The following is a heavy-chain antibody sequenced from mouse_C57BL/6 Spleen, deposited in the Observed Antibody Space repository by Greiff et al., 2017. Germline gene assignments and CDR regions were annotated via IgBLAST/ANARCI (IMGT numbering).Heavy chain of an antibody. CDR2: TFYSGIT. CDR3: ARDRGYGSSYWYFDV. J-gene: IGHJ1*03. V-gene: IGHV3-3*01. CDR1: GFSINSDCY. Sequence: EVKVVESGPSLVRPSQTLSLTCTVTGFSINSDCYWIWIRQFPGNKLEYIGYTFYSGITYYNPSLESRTYITRDTSKNQFSLKLSSVTTEDTATYYCARDRGYGSSYWYFDVWGTGTTVTVSS. D-gene: IGHD1-1*01.